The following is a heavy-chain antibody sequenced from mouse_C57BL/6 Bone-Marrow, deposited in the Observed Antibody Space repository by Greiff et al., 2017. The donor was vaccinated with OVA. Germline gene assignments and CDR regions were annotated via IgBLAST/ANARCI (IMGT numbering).Heavy chain of an antibody. CDR1: GFTFSDYY. V-gene: IGHV5-16*01. CDR2: INYDGSST. Sequence: EVQVVESEGGLVQPGSSMKLSCTASGFTFSDYYMAWVRQVPEKGLEWVANINYDGSSTYYLDSLKSRFIISRDNAKNILYLQMSSLKSEDTATYYCARDRGYGSSYDYWGQGTTLTVSS. J-gene: IGHJ2*01. CDR3: ARDRGYGSSYDY. D-gene: IGHD1-1*01.